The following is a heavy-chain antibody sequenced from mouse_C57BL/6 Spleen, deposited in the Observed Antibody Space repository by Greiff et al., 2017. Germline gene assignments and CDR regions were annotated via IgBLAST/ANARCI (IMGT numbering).Heavy chain of an antibody. Sequence: VKLMESGAELVRPGASVTLSCKASGYTFTDYEMTWVKQTPVHGLEWIGAIDPETGGTAYNQKLKGKAILTADKSSSTAYMELRSLTAEDSAYYSCTRELQYFDVWGTGTTGTVSS. CDR1: GYTFTDYE. V-gene: IGHV1-15*01. CDR2: IDPETGGT. CDR3: TRELQYFDV. J-gene: IGHJ1*03. D-gene: IGHD2-1*01.